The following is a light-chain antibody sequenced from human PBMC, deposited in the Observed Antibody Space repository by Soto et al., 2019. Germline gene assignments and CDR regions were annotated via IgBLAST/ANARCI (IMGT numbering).Light chain of an antibody. CDR3: QQYNDWPPGT. J-gene: IGKJ2*01. Sequence: EMVMTQSPATLSVSPGERATLSCRASQSVSVNLAWYQQKPGQAPRLLIYAASTRATAIPTRFSGSGSGTEFTLTISNLQSEDFAVYYCQQYNDWPPGTFGQGTKLEI. V-gene: IGKV3-15*01. CDR1: QSVSVN. CDR2: AAS.